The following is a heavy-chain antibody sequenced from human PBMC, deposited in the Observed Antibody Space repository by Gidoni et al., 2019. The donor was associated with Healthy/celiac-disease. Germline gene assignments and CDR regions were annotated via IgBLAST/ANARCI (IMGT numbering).Heavy chain of an antibody. V-gene: IGHV4-39*01. CDR2: IYYSGST. Sequence: QLQLHESGPGLGKPSGTLSLTCTLSAGPLSSSSDYWGWSRQPPGKGLEWIGSIYYSGSTYYNPSLKSRVNRSVETSKNQFCRKLSSVTAADTAVYYCATGLLRSAWFDPWGQGTLVTVSS. CDR1: AGPLSSSSDY. CDR3: ATGLLRSAWFDP. J-gene: IGHJ5*02. D-gene: IGHD5-18*01.